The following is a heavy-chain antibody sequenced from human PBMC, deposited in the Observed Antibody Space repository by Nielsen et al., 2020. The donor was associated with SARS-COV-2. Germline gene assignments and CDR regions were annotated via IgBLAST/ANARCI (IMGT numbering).Heavy chain of an antibody. D-gene: IGHD2-15*01. CDR3: ARDHGDIVVVVAAPRFDP. Sequence: WIRQPPGKGLEWVAFIRYDGSNKYYADSVKGRFTISRDNSKNTLYLQMNSLRAEDTAVYYCARDHGDIVVVVAAPRFDPWGQGTLVNVSS. J-gene: IGHJ5*02. V-gene: IGHV3-30*02. CDR2: IRYDGSNK.